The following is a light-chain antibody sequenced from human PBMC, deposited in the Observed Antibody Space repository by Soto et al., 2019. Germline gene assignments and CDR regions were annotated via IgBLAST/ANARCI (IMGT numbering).Light chain of an antibody. Sequence: DIQMTQSPSSLSASVGDRVTITCRASQSITSYLNWYQQKPGKAPKLLIYAASSLRSGVPSRFSGSGSGTDFTLTISSLQPEDFATYYCQQSYTTPRTFGQGTTVEIK. CDR3: QQSYTTPRT. J-gene: IGKJ1*01. CDR2: AAS. CDR1: QSITSY. V-gene: IGKV1-39*01.